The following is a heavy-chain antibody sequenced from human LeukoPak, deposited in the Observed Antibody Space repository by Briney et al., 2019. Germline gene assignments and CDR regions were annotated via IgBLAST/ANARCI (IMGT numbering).Heavy chain of an antibody. Sequence: GGSLRLSCAASGFTVSSNYMSWVRQAPGKGLEWVSVIYSGGSTYYADSVKGRFTISGDNSKNTLYLQMNSLRAEDTAVYYCTREQSLLYYFDYWGQGTLVTVSS. CDR2: IYSGGST. J-gene: IGHJ4*02. CDR3: TREQSLLYYFDY. CDR1: GFTVSSNY. D-gene: IGHD2-21*02. V-gene: IGHV3-53*01.